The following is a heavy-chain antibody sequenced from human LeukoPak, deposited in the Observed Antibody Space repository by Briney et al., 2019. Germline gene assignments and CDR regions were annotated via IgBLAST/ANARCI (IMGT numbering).Heavy chain of an antibody. J-gene: IGHJ5*02. CDR1: GGSFSGYY. V-gene: IGHV4-34*01. CDR2: INHSGST. CDR3: ARGEIAVVPAAMPWFDP. Sequence: SETLSLTCAVYGGSFSGYYWSWIRQPPGKGLEWIGEINHSGSTNYNPSLKSRVTISVDTSKNQFSLKLSSVTAADTAVYYCARGEIAVVPAAMPWFDPWGQGTLVTVSS. D-gene: IGHD2-2*01.